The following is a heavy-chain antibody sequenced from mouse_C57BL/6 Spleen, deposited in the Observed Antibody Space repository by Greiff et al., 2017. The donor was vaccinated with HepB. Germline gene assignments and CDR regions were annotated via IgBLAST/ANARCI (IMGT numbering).Heavy chain of an antibody. CDR1: GFTFSSYA. Sequence: EVQGVESGGGLVKPGGSLKLSCAASGFTFSSYAMSWVRQTPEKRLEWVATISDGGSYTYYPDNVKGRFTISRDNAKNNLYLQMSHLKSEDTAMYYCARDYEDYGSRDWYFDVWGTGTTVTVSS. CDR2: ISDGGSYT. CDR3: ARDYEDYGSRDWYFDV. D-gene: IGHD1-1*01. J-gene: IGHJ1*03. V-gene: IGHV5-4*01.